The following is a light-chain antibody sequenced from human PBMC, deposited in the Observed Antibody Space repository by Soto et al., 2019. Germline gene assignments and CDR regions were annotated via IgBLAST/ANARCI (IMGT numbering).Light chain of an antibody. CDR3: CSYAGSNNFVV. V-gene: IGLV2-8*01. J-gene: IGLJ2*01. CDR2: EVS. CDR1: SSDVGGYNY. Sequence: QSALTQPPSASGSPGQSVTFSCTGTSSDVGGYNYVSWYQQHPGKAPKLMIYEVSKRPSGVPDRFSGSKSGNTASVTVSGLQAEDEADYYCCSYAGSNNFVVFGGGTKVTVL.